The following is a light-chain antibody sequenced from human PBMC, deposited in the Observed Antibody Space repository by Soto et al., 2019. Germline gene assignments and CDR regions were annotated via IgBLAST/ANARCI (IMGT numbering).Light chain of an antibody. CDR2: GAS. V-gene: IGKV3-15*01. Sequence: ETVMTQAPATLSVSPGERATLSCRASQSISGNLAWYQQKPGQAPRLLIYGASTRATDIPGRFSGSGSGTEFTLTISSLQSEDFAVYYCQQYNSWPRTFGQGTKVEI. CDR3: QQYNSWPRT. CDR1: QSISGN. J-gene: IGKJ1*01.